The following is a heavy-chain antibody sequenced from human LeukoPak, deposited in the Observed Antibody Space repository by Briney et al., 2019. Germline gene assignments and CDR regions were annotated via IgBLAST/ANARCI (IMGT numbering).Heavy chain of an antibody. D-gene: IGHD2/OR15-2a*01. CDR3: STWAFYHGLDV. V-gene: IGHV3-43*02. CDR1: GFAFADYA. Sequence: GGSLRLSCAASGFAFADYAMHWVRQIPGKGLECVAHIHADGGRTFYADSVKGRFTVSRDNGKNSLFLQMDSLTSDDTALYYCSTWAFYHGLDVWGRGATVIVSS. J-gene: IGHJ6*02. CDR2: IHADGGRT.